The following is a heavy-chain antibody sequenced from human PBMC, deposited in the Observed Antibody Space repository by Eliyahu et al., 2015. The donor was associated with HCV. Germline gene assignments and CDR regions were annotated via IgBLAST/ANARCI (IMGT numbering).Heavy chain of an antibody. CDR1: GFIFSXXY. CDR3: ARGTQWLAPGDC. V-gene: IGHV3-11*05. J-gene: IGHJ4*02. Sequence: QVQLVESGGGLVKPGGSLRLSCXASGFIFSXXYMSWVRQAPGKGLEWVSLISGSSSSTNYAESVKGRFTISRDNAKNSMYLQMNSLRAEDTAVYYCARGTQWLAPGDCWGQGTLVTVSS. D-gene: IGHD6-19*01. CDR2: ISGSSSST.